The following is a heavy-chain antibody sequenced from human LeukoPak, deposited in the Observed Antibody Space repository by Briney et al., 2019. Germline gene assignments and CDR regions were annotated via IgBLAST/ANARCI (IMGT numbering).Heavy chain of an antibody. CDR1: GFTFSSYS. Sequence: GGSLRLSCAASGFTFSSYSMNWVRQAPGEGLEWISYISSSVSTIYYADSVKGRFTISRDNAKNSLSLQMNSLRAEDTAVYYCARGTPVRFLEWLSARGDAFDIWGQGTMVTVSS. V-gene: IGHV3-48*01. J-gene: IGHJ3*02. D-gene: IGHD3-3*01. CDR2: ISSSVSTI. CDR3: ARGTPVRFLEWLSARGDAFDI.